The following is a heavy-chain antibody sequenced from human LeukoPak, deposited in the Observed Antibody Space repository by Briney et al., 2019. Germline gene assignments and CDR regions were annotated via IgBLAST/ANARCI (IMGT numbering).Heavy chain of an antibody. V-gene: IGHV4-59*01. CDR1: GGSINSYF. CDR3: AGSWGEIAVAGAEGYNWFAP. CDR2: LYYTERS. J-gene: IGHJ5*02. D-gene: IGHD6-19*01. Sequence: SETLSLTCTVSGGSINSYFLSWIRQSPGKGLEWIGQLYYTERSDCSHSLNSPVAISIDTLRRRFNMRLRSVTAADEDRCHCAGSWGEIAVAGAEGYNWFAPCDQGTLVSVSS.